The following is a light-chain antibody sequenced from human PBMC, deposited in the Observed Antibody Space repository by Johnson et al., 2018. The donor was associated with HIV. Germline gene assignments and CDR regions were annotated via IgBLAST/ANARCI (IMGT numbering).Light chain of an antibody. CDR3: GTWDSSLSAPYV. Sequence: QSVLTQPPSVSAAPGQKVTISCSGSSSNIGNNYVSWYQQVPGTAPRLVIYDTIKRHSGIPDRFSGSKSGTSATLGITGLQTGDEADYYCGTWDSSLSAPYVFGAATKVAVL. V-gene: IGLV1-51*01. CDR2: DTI. CDR1: SSNIGNNY. J-gene: IGLJ1*01.